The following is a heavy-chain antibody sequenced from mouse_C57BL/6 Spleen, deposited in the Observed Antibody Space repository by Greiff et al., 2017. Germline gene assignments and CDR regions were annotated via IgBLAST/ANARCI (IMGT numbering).Heavy chain of an antibody. CDR2: INPSTGGT. J-gene: IGHJ4*01. CDR1: GYSFTGYY. CDR3: ARSFDGYAMDY. Sequence: VQLQQSGPELVKPGASVKISCKASGYSFTGYYMNWVKQSPEKSLEWIGEINPSTGGTTYNQKFKAKATLTVDKSSSTAYMQLKSLTSEDSAVYYCARSFDGYAMDYWGQGTSVTVSS. V-gene: IGHV1-42*01.